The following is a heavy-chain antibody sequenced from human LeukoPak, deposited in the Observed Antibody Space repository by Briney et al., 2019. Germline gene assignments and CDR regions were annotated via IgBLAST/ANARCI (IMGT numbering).Heavy chain of an antibody. CDR1: GGTIRGFV. D-gene: IGHD3-9*01. J-gene: IGHJ6*03. V-gene: IGHV1-69*05. CDR3: TRGDDFLAAYNYMDV. Sequence: GASVKVSCKASGGTIRGFVINWVRQAPGEGLEWMGRINTLSGTTNYTQKFQGSVTMTTDESTTTVFMELGRLTSEDTAVYYCTRGDDFLAAYNYMDVWGKGSSVIVSS. CDR2: INTLSGTT.